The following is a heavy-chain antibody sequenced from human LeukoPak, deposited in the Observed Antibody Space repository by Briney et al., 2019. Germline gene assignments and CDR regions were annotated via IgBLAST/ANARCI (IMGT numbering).Heavy chain of an antibody. D-gene: IGHD1-26*01. CDR1: GFTFSSYG. CDR3: TTEVGAYNIMDV. V-gene: IGHV3-33*01. CDR2: IWYDGSNK. Sequence: PGGSLRLSCAASGFTFSSYGMYWVRQAPGKGLEWVAVIWYDGSNKYYADSVKGRFTISRDNSKNTLYLQMNSLRAEDTAVYYCTTEVGAYNIMDVWGQGTTVTVSS. J-gene: IGHJ6*02.